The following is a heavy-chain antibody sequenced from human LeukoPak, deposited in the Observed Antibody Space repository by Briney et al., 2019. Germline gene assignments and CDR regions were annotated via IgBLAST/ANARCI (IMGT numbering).Heavy chain of an antibody. V-gene: IGHV3-13*01. CDR2: IGVDDDT. D-gene: IGHD2-15*01. CDR3: ARERTRGCNGDICLDGFDI. CDR1: GLTFNNQD. J-gene: IGHJ3*02. Sequence: GSLRLSCVASGLTFNNQDMHWVRQSAGKGLEWVSAIGVDDDTYYSASVKGRFTISRENARNSLYLQMNSLRAEDTAVYYCARERTRGCNGDICLDGFDIWGRGIKVTVSS.